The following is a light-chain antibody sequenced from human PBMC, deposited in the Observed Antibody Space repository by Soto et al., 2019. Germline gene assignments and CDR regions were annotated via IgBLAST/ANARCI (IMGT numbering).Light chain of an antibody. CDR3: QHYYSYWT. CDR1: QSISNH. J-gene: IGKJ1*01. V-gene: IGKV1-5*01. Sequence: IQMTQSPSTLSGSVGDRVTITCRASQSISNHLNWYQQPPGKAPKLLIYDASSLQSGVPSRFSGSGSGTEFPLTISSLHPDDSASYYCQHYYSYWTFGQGTKVDIK. CDR2: DAS.